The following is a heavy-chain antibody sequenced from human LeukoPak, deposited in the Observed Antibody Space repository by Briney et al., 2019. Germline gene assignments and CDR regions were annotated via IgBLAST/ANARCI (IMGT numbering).Heavy chain of an antibody. CDR3: ARDYDTNSYYRPDAFDI. CDR2: MFYSGST. D-gene: IGHD3-22*01. CDR1: GGSVSSSTDY. Sequence: SETLSLTRTVSGGSVSSSTDYWGWIRQPPGKGLEWIGSMFYSGSTFYNPSLKSRVTISVDTSNNQFSLRLTSVTAADTAVYYCARDYDTNSYYRPDAFDIWGQGTMVTVSS. V-gene: IGHV4-39*02. J-gene: IGHJ3*02.